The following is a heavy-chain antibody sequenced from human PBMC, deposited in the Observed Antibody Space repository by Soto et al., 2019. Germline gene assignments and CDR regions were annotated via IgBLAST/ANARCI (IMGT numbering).Heavy chain of an antibody. D-gene: IGHD1-26*01. CDR2: IYTPGST. CDR1: GVIVSSSD. CDR3: ARGLVGSTTAFDY. Sequence: GGSLRLSCAASGVIVSSSDMSWVRQAPGKGLEWVSAIYTPGSTYYADSVKGRFTISRDISKNTLYLQMNSLRADDTAVYYCARGLVGSTTAFDYWGQGTLVTVSS. J-gene: IGHJ4*02. V-gene: IGHV3-53*01.